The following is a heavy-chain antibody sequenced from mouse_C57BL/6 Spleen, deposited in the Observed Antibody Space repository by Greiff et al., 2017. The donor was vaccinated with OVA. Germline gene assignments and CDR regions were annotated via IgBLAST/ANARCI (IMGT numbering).Heavy chain of an antibody. J-gene: IGHJ2*01. D-gene: IGHD1-1*01. CDR1: GYTFTSYW. V-gene: IGHV1-50*01. Sequence: QVQLQQPGAELVKPGASVKLSCKASGYTFTSYWMQWVKQRPGQGLEWIGEIDPSDSYTNYNQKFKGKATLTVDTSSSTAYMQLSSLTSEDSAVYYCARTTTVVAPRDYWGQGTTLTVSS. CDR2: IDPSDSYT. CDR3: ARTTTVVAPRDY.